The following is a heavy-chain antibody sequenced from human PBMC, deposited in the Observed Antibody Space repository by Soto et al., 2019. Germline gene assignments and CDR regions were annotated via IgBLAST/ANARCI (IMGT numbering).Heavy chain of an antibody. Sequence: SVKVSCKASGGTFSIYTISWVRQAPGQGLEWMGRIIPILGIANYAQKFQGRVTITADKSTSTAYMELSSLRSEDTAVYYCARDRGSGTTSATSYYYYMDVWGKGTTVTVSS. J-gene: IGHJ6*03. D-gene: IGHD1-7*01. CDR3: ARDRGSGTTSATSYYYYMDV. CDR1: GGTFSIYT. CDR2: IIPILGIA. V-gene: IGHV1-69*04.